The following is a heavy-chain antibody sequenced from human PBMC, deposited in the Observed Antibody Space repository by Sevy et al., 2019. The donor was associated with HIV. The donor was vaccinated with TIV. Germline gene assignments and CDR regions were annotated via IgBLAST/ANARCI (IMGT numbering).Heavy chain of an antibody. J-gene: IGHJ4*02. CDR1: GFTFSSYA. CDR3: ARYFFGGPENYNLVTASYSGTLDS. CDR2: TGYDGSKT. V-gene: IGHV3-30*04. Sequence: GGSLRLSCAASGFTFSSYAMHWVRQAPGKGLEWVAVTGYDGSKTNYADSVQGRFIASRDNSKSTLYLHMNSLRREDTAVYYCARYFFGGPENYNLVTASYSGTLDSWGQGALVTVSS. D-gene: IGHD3-9*01.